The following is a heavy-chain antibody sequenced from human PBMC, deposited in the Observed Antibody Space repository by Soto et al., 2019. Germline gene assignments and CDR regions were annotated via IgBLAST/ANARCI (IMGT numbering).Heavy chain of an antibody. CDR2: IYHSGST. V-gene: IGHV4-30-2*01. J-gene: IGHJ6*02. CDR1: GGSISSGGYS. CDR3: ASSLTTVYYYGMDV. Sequence: PSETLSLTCAVSGGSISSGGYSWSWIRQPPGKGLEWIGYIYHSGSTYYNPSLKSRVTLSVDRSKNQFSLKLSSVTAADTAVYYCASSLTTVYYYGMDVWGQGTTVTVSS. D-gene: IGHD4-17*01.